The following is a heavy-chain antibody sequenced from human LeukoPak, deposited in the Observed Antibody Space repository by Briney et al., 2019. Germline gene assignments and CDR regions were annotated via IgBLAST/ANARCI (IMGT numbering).Heavy chain of an antibody. D-gene: IGHD3-10*01. V-gene: IGHV3-23*01. Sequence: GGSLRLSCAASGFTFSSYAMSWVRQAPGKGLEWVSAISGSGGSTYYADSVKGRFTISRDNSKNTLYLQMNSLRAEDTAVYYCARDNGFGEFPFDYWGQGTLVTVSS. CDR3: ARDNGFGEFPFDY. CDR1: GFTFSSYA. CDR2: ISGSGGST. J-gene: IGHJ4*02.